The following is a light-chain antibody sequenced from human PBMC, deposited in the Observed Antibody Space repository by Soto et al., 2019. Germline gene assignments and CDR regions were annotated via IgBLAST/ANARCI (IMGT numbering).Light chain of an antibody. CDR1: SSDVGVYNY. CDR3: SSYTSFSTYV. CDR2: EVS. Sequence: QSVLTQPASVSGSPGQSITISCTGTSSDVGVYNYVSWYQQHPGKAPKLMIYEVSNRPSGVSNRFSGYKSDNTASLTISGLQAEDEADYYCSSYTSFSTYVFGTGTTVTVX. J-gene: IGLJ1*01. V-gene: IGLV2-14*01.